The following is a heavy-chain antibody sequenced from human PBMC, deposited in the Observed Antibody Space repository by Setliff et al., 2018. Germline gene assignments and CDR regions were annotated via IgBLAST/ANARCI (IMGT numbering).Heavy chain of an antibody. D-gene: IGHD3-22*01. CDR3: ARAVDSSSYFPFWYFDL. CDR1: GGSIDSSF. CDR2: KSTRGDI. J-gene: IGHJ2*01. V-gene: IGHV4-59*13. Sequence: PSETLSLTCTVSGGSIDSSFWNWIRQSPEKGLEWIGYKSTRGDINSNPSLRSRLTMSMDTSRSQFSLNLTSVTAADTAIYFCARAVDSSSYFPFWYFDLWGRGTLVTVSS.